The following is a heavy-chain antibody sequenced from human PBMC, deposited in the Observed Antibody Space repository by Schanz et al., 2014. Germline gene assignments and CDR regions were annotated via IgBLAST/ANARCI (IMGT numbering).Heavy chain of an antibody. V-gene: IGHV1-18*01. J-gene: IGHJ6*02. CDR1: GYTLTGFG. Sequence: QVRLVQSGAEVKKPGSSVKVSCTASGYTLTGFGVSWVRQAPGQGREWMGWISAYSGNSKYAQKLQGRVTMTTDTSTNTAYMELRSLTSDDTAVYYCARFNSGSHSPPYYYYGMDVWGQGTTVTVSS. CDR3: ARFNSGSHSPPYYYYGMDV. D-gene: IGHD1-26*01. CDR2: ISAYSGNS.